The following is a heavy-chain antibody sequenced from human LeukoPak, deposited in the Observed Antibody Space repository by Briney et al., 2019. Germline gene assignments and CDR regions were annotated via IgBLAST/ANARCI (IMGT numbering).Heavy chain of an antibody. V-gene: IGHV3-7*01. CDR3: ARRYGSGYYFDY. Sequence: GGSLRLSCAAPGFTFSSYWMSWVRQAPGKGLEWVANIKQDGSEKYYVDSVKGRFTISRDNAKNSLYLQMNSLRAEDTAVYYCARRYGSGYYFDYWGQGTLVTVSS. CDR2: IKQDGSEK. J-gene: IGHJ4*02. CDR1: GFTFSSYW. D-gene: IGHD3-10*01.